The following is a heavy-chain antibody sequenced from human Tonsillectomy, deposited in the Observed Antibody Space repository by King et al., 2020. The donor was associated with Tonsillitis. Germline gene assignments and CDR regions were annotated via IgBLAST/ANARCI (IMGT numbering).Heavy chain of an antibody. J-gene: IGHJ6*02. V-gene: IGHV3-23*04. CDR3: AKDPTAHAAYYYSAMDV. Sequence: VQLVESGGGLVQPGGSLRLSCAASGFTFSYYGMSWVRQAPGKGLEWVSVISGTGGSTYYADSVKGRFTISRDNSKNTLYLQMNSLRAEDTAVYYCAKDPTAHAAYYYSAMDVWGQGTTVTVSS. CDR1: GFTFSYYG. CDR2: ISGTGGST.